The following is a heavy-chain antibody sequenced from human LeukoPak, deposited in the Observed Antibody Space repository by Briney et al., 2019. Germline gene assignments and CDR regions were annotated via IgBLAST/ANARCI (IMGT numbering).Heavy chain of an antibody. CDR3: ARELNGAFDP. J-gene: IGHJ5*02. CDR2: ISSSSSYI. V-gene: IGHV3-21*01. CDR1: GFTFSIYA. D-gene: IGHD1-1*01. Sequence: GGSLRLSCAASGFTFSIYAMSWVRQAPGKGLEWVSSISSSSSYIYYADSVKGRFTISRDNAKNSLYLQMNSLRAEDTAVYYCARELNGAFDPWGQGTLVTVSS.